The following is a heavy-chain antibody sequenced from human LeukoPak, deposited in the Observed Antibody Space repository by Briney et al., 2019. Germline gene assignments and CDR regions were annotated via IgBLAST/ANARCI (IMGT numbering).Heavy chain of an antibody. CDR2: MNPNSGNT. Sequence: ASVKVSCKASGYTFTSYDINWVRQATGQGLEWMGWMNPNSGNTGYAQKFQGRVTMTRNTSISTAYMELSSLRSEDTAVYYRATTPRYCSSTSCPIDYWGQGTLVTVSS. CDR3: ATTPRYCSSTSCPIDY. V-gene: IGHV1-8*01. J-gene: IGHJ4*02. D-gene: IGHD2-2*01. CDR1: GYTFTSYD.